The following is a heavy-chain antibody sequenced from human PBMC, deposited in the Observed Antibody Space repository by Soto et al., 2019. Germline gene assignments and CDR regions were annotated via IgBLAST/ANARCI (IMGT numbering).Heavy chain of an antibody. Sequence: PSETLSLTCTVSGGSISSGGYYWSWIRQHPGKGLEWIGYIYYSGSTYYNPSLKSRVTISVDTSKNQFSLKLSSVTAADTAVYYCARTNKALLWFGELFWFDPWGQGTLVTSPQ. CDR1: GGSISSGGYY. CDR3: ARTNKALLWFGELFWFDP. J-gene: IGHJ5*02. D-gene: IGHD3-10*01. V-gene: IGHV4-31*03. CDR2: IYYSGST.